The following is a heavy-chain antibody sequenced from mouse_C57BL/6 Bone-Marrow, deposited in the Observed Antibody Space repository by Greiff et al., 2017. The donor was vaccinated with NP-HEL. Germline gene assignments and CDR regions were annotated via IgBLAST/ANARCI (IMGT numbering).Heavy chain of an antibody. D-gene: IGHD2-4*01. CDR3: AREGGLRRRTYAMDY. J-gene: IGHJ4*01. Sequence: EVMLVESEGGLVQPRSSMKLSCTASGFTFSDYYMAWVRQVPEKGLEWVANINYDGSSTYYLDSLKSRFIISRDNAKNILYLQMRSLKSEDTATYYCAREGGLRRRTYAMDYWGQGTSVTVSS. V-gene: IGHV5-16*01. CDR2: INYDGSST. CDR1: GFTFSDYY.